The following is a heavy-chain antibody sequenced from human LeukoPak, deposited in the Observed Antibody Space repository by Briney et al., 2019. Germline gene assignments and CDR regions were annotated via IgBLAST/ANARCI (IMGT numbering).Heavy chain of an antibody. J-gene: IGHJ5*02. CDR1: GGSINNYY. CDR3: ARVLFLEWAINWFDP. Sequence: MPSETLSLTCTVSGGSINNYYWSWIRQPPGKGLEWIGYIYHSGSTNYNPSLKSRVTISVDTSKNQFSLKLSSVTAADTAVYYCARVLFLEWAINWFDPWGQGTLVTVSS. CDR2: IYHSGST. V-gene: IGHV4-59*08. D-gene: IGHD3-3*01.